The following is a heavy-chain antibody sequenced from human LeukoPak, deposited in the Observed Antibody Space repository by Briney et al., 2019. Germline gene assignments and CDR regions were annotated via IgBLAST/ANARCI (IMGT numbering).Heavy chain of an antibody. D-gene: IGHD3-22*01. CDR1: GYTLTELS. J-gene: IGHJ4*02. Sequence: ASVKVSYKVSGYTLTELSMHWVRQAPGKGLEWMGGFDPEDGETIYAQKFQGRVTMTEDTSTDTAYMELSSLRSEDTAVYYCATVPLTYYYDSSGYPSHFDYWGQGTLVTVSS. CDR3: ATVPLTYYYDSSGYPSHFDY. V-gene: IGHV1-24*01. CDR2: FDPEDGET.